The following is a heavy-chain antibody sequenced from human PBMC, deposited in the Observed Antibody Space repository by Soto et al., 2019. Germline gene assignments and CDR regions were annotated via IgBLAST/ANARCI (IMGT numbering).Heavy chain of an antibody. CDR3: AKSQEIGTHFFDS. Sequence: GGSLRLSCEASGFTFSGFDMHWVRQPTGKGLERVSSIGTAGDTYYAVSVKGRFTISRDNAKNSLSLQMNSLRAGDMAVYFCAKSQEIGTHFFDSWGQGTQVTVSS. CDR1: GFTFSGFD. CDR2: IGTAGDT. D-gene: IGHD6-13*01. V-gene: IGHV3-13*01. J-gene: IGHJ4*02.